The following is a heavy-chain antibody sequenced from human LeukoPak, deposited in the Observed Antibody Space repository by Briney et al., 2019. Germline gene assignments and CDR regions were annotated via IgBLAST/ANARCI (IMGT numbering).Heavy chain of an antibody. D-gene: IGHD2-15*01. CDR2: IYYSGGT. Sequence: SETQSLTCTVSGGSVSGYYWSWIRQFSGKGLEWIGYIYYSGGTSYNPSLRSRVTISIDTSNNQVSLRLNSVTAADTAVYYCARSESYCSGGSCWGGWFDPWGHGTLVTVSS. J-gene: IGHJ5*02. CDR3: ARSESYCSGGSCWGGWFDP. V-gene: IGHV4-59*02. CDR1: GGSVSGYY.